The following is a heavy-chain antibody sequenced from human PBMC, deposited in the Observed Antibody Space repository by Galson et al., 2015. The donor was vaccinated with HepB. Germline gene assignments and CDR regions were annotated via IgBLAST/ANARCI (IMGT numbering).Heavy chain of an antibody. CDR2: ISGSGGST. D-gene: IGHD3-22*01. Sequence: SLRLSCAASGFTFSSYAMSWVRQAPGKGLEWVSAISGSGGSTYYADSVKGRFTISRDNSKNTLYLQMNSLRAEDTAVYYCAVDRYYYDSSGYSQPLEGFDYWGQGTLVTVSS. J-gene: IGHJ4*02. CDR3: AVDRYYYDSSGYSQPLEGFDY. V-gene: IGHV3-23*01. CDR1: GFTFSSYA.